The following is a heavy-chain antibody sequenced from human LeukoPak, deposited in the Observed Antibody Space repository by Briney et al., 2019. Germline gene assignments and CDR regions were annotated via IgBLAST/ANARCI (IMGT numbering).Heavy chain of an antibody. D-gene: IGHD3-22*01. V-gene: IGHV3-53*01. Sequence: GGSLRLSCAASGFTVSSNYMSWVRQAPGKGLEWLSIIYSGGSTYYSDSVKGRFGISRDNSKNTLYLEMNSLRAEDTAVYYCARVAGLYYDSGGYYEYYFDDWGQGTLVTVSS. CDR1: GFTVSSNY. J-gene: IGHJ4*02. CDR3: ARVAGLYYDSGGYYEYYFDD. CDR2: IYSGGST.